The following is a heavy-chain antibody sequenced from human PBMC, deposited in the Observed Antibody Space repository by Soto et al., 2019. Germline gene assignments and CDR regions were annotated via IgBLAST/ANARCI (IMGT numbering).Heavy chain of an antibody. CDR2: IIPMFGTA. CDR1: GGTFSTYA. V-gene: IGHV1-69*12. CDR3: ASGIQLWLRRISNGYSG. Sequence: QVQLVQSGAEVKKPESSVKVSCKAPGGTFSTYAISWVRQAPGQGLEWMGGIIPMFGTANYPQRFQDRVTMTADESTNTVYMALSSLRSEDTAVYFCASGIQLWLRRISNGYSGWGSGTLVTVSS. J-gene: IGHJ4*02. D-gene: IGHD5-18*01.